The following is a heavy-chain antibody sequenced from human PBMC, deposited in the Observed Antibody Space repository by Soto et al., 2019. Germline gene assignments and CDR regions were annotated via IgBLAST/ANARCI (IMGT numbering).Heavy chain of an antibody. CDR1: GYTLTSKY. D-gene: IGHD3-9*01. J-gene: IGHJ6*02. CDR3: ARDYDILTGYYTSYYYYGMDV. CDR2: INPSGGST. V-gene: IGHV1-46*01. Sequence: CAKVTCKASGYTLTSKYMHWVRHAHGQVLEWMGIINPSGGSTSYAQKFQGRVTMTRDTSTSTVYMELSSLRSEDTAVYYCARDYDILTGYYTSYYYYGMDVWGQGTTVTVSS.